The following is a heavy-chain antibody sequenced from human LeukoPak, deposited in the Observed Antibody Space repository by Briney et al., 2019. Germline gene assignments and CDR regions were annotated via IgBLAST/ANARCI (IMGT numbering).Heavy chain of an antibody. CDR1: GFTFSNYA. J-gene: IGHJ3*02. CDR3: AKDSRGVVVPAALHDAFDI. Sequence: GGSLRLSCAASGFTFSNYAMSWVRQAPGKGLEWVSAISGSGGSTYYADSVKGRFTISRDNSKNTLYLQMNSLRAEDTAVYYCAKDSRGVVVPAALHDAFDIWGQGTMVTVSS. D-gene: IGHD2-2*01. CDR2: ISGSGGST. V-gene: IGHV3-23*01.